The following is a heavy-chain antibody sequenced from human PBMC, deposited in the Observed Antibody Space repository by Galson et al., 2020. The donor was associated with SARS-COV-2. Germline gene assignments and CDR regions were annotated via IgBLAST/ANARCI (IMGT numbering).Heavy chain of an antibody. CDR2: INPNSGGT. CDR3: ARDTLGFGGVIVYWGY. D-gene: IGHD3-16*02. J-gene: IGHJ4*02. CDR1: GYTFTGYY. Sequence: ASVKVSCKASGYTFTGYYMHWVRQAPGQGLEWMGWINPNSGGTNYAQKFQGRVTMTRDTSISTAYMELSRLRSDDTAVYYCARDTLGFGGVIVYWGYWGQGTLVTVSS. V-gene: IGHV1-2*02.